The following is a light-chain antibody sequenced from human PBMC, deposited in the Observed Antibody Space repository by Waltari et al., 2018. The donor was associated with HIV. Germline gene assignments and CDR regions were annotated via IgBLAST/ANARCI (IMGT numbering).Light chain of an antibody. Sequence: ILMTQSPSSLYASVGDKVTLSCRASRTICTYLNWYQQKPGKAPKILIYAASGLQSGVPSRFSGGGSGTDFTLTISGLQPEDFATYFCQQSDGSLWTFGQGTKVGIK. CDR1: RTICTY. J-gene: IGKJ1*01. V-gene: IGKV1-39*01. CDR3: QQSDGSLWT. CDR2: AAS.